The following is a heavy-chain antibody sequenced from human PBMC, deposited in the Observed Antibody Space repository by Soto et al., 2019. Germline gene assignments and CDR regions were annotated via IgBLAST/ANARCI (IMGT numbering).Heavy chain of an antibody. D-gene: IGHD3-10*01. J-gene: IGHJ4*02. Sequence: PSETLSLTCAVYGGSFSGYYWSWIRQPPGKGLEWIGEINHSGSTNYNPSLKSRVTISVDTSKNQFSLKLSSVTAADTAVYYCARGITMVRGISDPTPFDDWGQGTLVTVSS. CDR3: ARGITMVRGISDPTPFDD. CDR2: INHSGST. V-gene: IGHV4-34*01. CDR1: GGSFSGYY.